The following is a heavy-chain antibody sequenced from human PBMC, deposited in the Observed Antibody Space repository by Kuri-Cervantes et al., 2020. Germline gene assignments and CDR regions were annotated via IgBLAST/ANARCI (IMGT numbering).Heavy chain of an antibody. J-gene: IGHJ5*02. CDR2: ISGSGGST. Sequence: GGSLRLSCAASGFTFSSYAMSWVRQAPGKGLEWVSAISGSGGSTYYADSVKGRFTISRDNSKNTLYLQMNSLRAEDTAVYYCAKVWGITMVRGVTWRPWFDPWGQGTLVTVSS. CDR3: AKVWGITMVRGVTWRPWFDP. CDR1: GFTFSSYA. V-gene: IGHV3-23*01. D-gene: IGHD3-10*01.